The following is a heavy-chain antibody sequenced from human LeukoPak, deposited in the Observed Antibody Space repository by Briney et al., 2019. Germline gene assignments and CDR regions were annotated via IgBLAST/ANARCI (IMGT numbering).Heavy chain of an antibody. J-gene: IGHJ4*02. CDR3: ARDSDGGSYDY. CDR2: IYYSGSS. D-gene: IGHD1-26*01. V-gene: IGHV4-59*01. Sequence: SETLSLTCTVSGGSISSYYWSWIRQPPGKGLEWIGYIYYSGSSNYNPSLKSRVTISVDTSKNQSSLKLSSVTAADTAVYYCARDSDGGSYDYWGQGTLVTVSS. CDR1: GGSISSYY.